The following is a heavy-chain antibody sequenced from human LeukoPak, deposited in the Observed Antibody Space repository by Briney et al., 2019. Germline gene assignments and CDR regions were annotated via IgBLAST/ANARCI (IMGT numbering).Heavy chain of an antibody. CDR1: GFTFRSYW. CDR3: ARDDFGHTYGYALDY. V-gene: IGHV3-7*01. CDR2: IKQDGSEK. J-gene: IGHJ4*02. D-gene: IGHD5-18*01. Sequence: GGSLRLSCAASGFTFRSYWMSWVRQAPGKGLEWVANIKQDGSEKYYVDSVKGRFTLSRDNTKNSPYLQMNSLRAEDTAVYYCARDDFGHTYGYALDYWGQGTLVTVSS.